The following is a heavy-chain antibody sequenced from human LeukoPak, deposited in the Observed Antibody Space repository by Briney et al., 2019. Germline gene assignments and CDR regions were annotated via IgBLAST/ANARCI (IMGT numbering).Heavy chain of an antibody. D-gene: IGHD6-13*01. Sequence: SETLSLTCTVSGGSISSYYWSWIRQPPGTGLEWIGYIYYSGSTYYNPSLKSRVTISVDTSKNQFSLKLSSVTAADTAVYYCARGPWTSGYSSSWYGYYFDYWGQGTLVTVSS. V-gene: IGHV4-59*12. J-gene: IGHJ4*02. CDR3: ARGPWTSGYSSSWYGYYFDY. CDR2: IYYSGST. CDR1: GGSISSYY.